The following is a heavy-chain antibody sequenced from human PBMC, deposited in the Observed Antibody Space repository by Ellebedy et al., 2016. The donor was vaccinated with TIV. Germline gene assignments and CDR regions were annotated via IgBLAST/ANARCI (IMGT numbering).Heavy chain of an antibody. J-gene: IGHJ6*02. V-gene: IGHV3-7*03. D-gene: IGHD5-12*01. CDR3: ARTGYGYHGMDV. Sequence: PGGSLRLSCALSGFPLSDHCLTWVRQAPGKGLQWVANINKDGSVKLYEDSVKGRFSISRDDANNSLHLQMNSLRAEDTAVYCCARTGYGYHGMDVWGQGTTVTVSS. CDR2: INKDGSVK. CDR1: GFPLSDHC.